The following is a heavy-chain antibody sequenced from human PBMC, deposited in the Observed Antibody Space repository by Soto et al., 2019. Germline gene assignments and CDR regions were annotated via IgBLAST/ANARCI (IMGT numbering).Heavy chain of an antibody. CDR3: ASYYYGSGSLDDY. D-gene: IGHD3-10*01. CDR1: GGSISSSSYY. V-gene: IGHV4-39*01. Sequence: PSETLSLTCTVSGGSISSSSYYWGWIRQPPGKGLEWIGSIYYSGSTYYNPSLKSRVTISVDTSKNQFSLKLSSVTAADTAVYYCASYYYGSGSLDDYWGQGTLVTVSS. CDR2: IYYSGST. J-gene: IGHJ4*02.